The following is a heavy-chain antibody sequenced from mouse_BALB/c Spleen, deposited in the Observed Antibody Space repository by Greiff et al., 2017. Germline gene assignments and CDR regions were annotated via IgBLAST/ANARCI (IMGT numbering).Heavy chain of an antibody. J-gene: IGHJ2*01. V-gene: IGHV3-8*02. CDR2: ISYSGST. Sequence: EVMLVESGPSLVKPSQTLSLTCSVTGDSITSGYWNWIRKFPGNKLEYMGYISYSGSTYYNPSLKSRISITRDTSKNQYYLQLNSVTTEDTATYYCARSPIYYDYEGFDYWGQGTTLTVSS. CDR3: ARSPIYYDYEGFDY. CDR1: GDSITSGY. D-gene: IGHD2-4*01.